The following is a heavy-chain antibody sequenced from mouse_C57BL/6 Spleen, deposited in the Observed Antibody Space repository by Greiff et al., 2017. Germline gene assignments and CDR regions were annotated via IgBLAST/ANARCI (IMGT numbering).Heavy chain of an antibody. J-gene: IGHJ2*01. Sequence: VQLQQSGAELVRPGASVKLSCTASGFNIKDDYMHWVKQRPEQGLEWIGWIDPENGDTEYASKFQGKATITADTSSNTAYLQLSSLTSEDTAVYYCTTGYGNSDFDYWGQGTTLTVSS. CDR2: IDPENGDT. V-gene: IGHV14-4*01. D-gene: IGHD2-1*01. CDR3: TTGYGNSDFDY. CDR1: GFNIKDDY.